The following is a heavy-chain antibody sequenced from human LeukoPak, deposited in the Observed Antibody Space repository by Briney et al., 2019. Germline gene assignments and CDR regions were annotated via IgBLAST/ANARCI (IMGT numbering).Heavy chain of an antibody. CDR3: ASVVVAGTGDY. V-gene: IGHV4-34*01. CDR1: GGSFSGYY. Sequence: PSETLSLTCAVYGGSFSGYYWSWIRQPPGKGLEWIGEINHSGSTNYNPSLKSRVTISVDTSKNQFSLKLSSVTAADTAVYYCASVVVAGTGDYWGQGTLVTVSS. CDR2: INHSGST. D-gene: IGHD6-19*01. J-gene: IGHJ4*02.